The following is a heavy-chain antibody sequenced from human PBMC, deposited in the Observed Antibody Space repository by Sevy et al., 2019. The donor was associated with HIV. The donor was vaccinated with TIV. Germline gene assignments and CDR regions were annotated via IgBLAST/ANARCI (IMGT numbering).Heavy chain of an antibody. CDR3: ARGGDFNDRSAKRDFDY. CDR2: IWNDGSNK. Sequence: GGSLRLSCAASGFTFSNYGMHWVRQAPGKGLEWVAVIWNDGSNKYYADSVKGRFTISRENSKNTLDLQMNSLGVEDTAVYFCARGGDFNDRSAKRDFDYWGQGTLVTVSS. J-gene: IGHJ4*02. V-gene: IGHV3-33*01. CDR1: GFTFSNYG. D-gene: IGHD3-22*01.